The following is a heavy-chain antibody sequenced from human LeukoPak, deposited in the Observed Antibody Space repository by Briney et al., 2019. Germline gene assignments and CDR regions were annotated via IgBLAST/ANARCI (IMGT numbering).Heavy chain of an antibody. V-gene: IGHV3-74*03. CDR3: ARRYFQTNVYDRHFDH. D-gene: IGHD2-8*01. CDR1: GFTFSRDW. J-gene: IGHJ4*02. CDR2: ISDDGSIT. Sequence: GGSLRLSCAASGFTFSRDWMHWVRQAPGKGPVWVSRISDDGSITAYADSVKGRFTISRDNAKSMMFLQMNSLRVEDTAVYFCARRYFQTNVYDRHFDHWGQGILVTVSS.